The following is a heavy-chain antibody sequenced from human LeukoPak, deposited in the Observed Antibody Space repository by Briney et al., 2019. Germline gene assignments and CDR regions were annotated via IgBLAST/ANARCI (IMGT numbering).Heavy chain of an antibody. CDR2: ISSSSSYI. J-gene: IGHJ4*02. V-gene: IGHV3-21*01. CDR1: GFTFSSYS. D-gene: IGHD2-2*02. CDR3: ASTLHVVVPAAIGYFDY. Sequence: PGGSLRLSCAASGFTFSSYSMNWVRQAPGKGLEWVSSISSSSSYIYYADSVKGRFNISRDNAKNSLYLQMNSLRAEDTAVYYCASTLHVVVPAAIGYFDYWGQGTLVTVSS.